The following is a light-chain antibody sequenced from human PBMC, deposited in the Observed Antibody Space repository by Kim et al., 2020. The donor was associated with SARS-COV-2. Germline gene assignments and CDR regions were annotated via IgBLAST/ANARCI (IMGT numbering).Light chain of an antibody. V-gene: IGLV1-47*01. CDR2: RNN. J-gene: IGLJ2*01. CDR1: SSNIGSNY. CDR3: AAWDDSLSGSV. Sequence: QSVLTQPPSASGTPGQRVTISCSGSSSNIGSNYVYWYQQLPGTAPKLLIYRNNQRPSWVPDRFSGSKSGTSASLAISWLRSEDEADYYCAAWDDSLSGSVFGGGTQLTVL.